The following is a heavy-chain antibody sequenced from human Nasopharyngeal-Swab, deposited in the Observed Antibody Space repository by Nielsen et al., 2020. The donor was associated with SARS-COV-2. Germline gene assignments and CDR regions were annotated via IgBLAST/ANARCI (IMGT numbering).Heavy chain of an antibody. V-gene: IGHV3-53*04. J-gene: IGHJ4*02. CDR1: GFTVSSNY. CDR3: VKDSKSLAAAGTLDS. D-gene: IGHD6-13*01. CDR2: IYSGGST. Sequence: GESLKISCAASGFTVSSNYMSWVRQAPGKGLEWVSVIYSGGSTYYADSVKGRFTISRHNSKNTLYLQMTSLRAEDTALYYCVKDSKSLAAAGTLDSWGQGTLVTVSS.